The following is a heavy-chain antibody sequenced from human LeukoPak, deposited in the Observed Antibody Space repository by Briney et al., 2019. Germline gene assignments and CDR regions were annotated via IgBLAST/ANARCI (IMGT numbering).Heavy chain of an antibody. CDR2: INHSGST. CDR3: ARLTGCGGSCANWFDP. V-gene: IGHV4-34*01. CDR1: GGSFSGYY. J-gene: IGHJ5*02. Sequence: SETLSLTCAVYGGSFSGYYWSWIRQPPGKGLEWIGEINHSGSTNYNPSLKSRVTISVDTSKNQFSLKLSSVTAADTAVYYCARLTGCGGSCANWFDPWGQGTLVTVSS. D-gene: IGHD2-15*01.